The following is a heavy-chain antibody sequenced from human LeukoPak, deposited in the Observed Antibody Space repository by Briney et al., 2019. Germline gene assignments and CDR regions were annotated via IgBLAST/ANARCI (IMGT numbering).Heavy chain of an antibody. Sequence: GASVKVSCKASGYTFTDSYIHWVRQAPGQGLEWMGWINPNNGGTNFAQNFRGRVTMTRDTSISAAYMELSGLRSDDTAVYFCASGFCRAGDCYQFDYWGQGTLVTVSS. J-gene: IGHJ4*02. V-gene: IGHV1-2*02. CDR2: INPNNGGT. CDR1: GYTFTDSY. CDR3: ASGFCRAGDCYQFDY. D-gene: IGHD2-21*02.